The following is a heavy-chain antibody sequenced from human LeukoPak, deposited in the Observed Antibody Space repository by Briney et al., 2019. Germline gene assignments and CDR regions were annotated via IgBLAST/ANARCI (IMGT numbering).Heavy chain of an antibody. D-gene: IGHD3-10*02. V-gene: IGHV3-48*03. CDR3: AELGITMIGGV. CDR1: GSTFSNNE. CDR2: ISSSGSTI. Sequence: GGSLRLSCAASGSTFSNNEMNWVRQAPGKGLEWVSYISSSGSTIYYADSVKGRFTISRDNAKNSLYLQMNSLRAEDTAVYYCAELGITMIGGVWGKGTTVTISS. J-gene: IGHJ6*04.